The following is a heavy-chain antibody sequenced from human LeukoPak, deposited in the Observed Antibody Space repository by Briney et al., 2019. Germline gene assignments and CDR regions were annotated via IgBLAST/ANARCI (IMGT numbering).Heavy chain of an antibody. J-gene: IGHJ3*02. Sequence: SETLSLTCAVYGGSFSGYYWSWIRQPPGKGLEWIGEINHSGSTNYNPSLKSRVTISVDTSKNQFSLKLSSVTAADTAVYYCVRGGIVVSTWDAFDIWGQGTMVTVSS. CDR2: INHSGST. CDR3: VRGGIVVSTWDAFDI. V-gene: IGHV4-34*01. D-gene: IGHD3-22*01. CDR1: GGSFSGYY.